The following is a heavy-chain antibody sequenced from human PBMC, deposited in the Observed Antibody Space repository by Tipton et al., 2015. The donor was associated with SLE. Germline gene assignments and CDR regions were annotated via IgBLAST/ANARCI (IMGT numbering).Heavy chain of an antibody. Sequence: TLSLTCSVSGSSISSYHWGWIRQPPGKGLEWMGSIFHSGDVYYNPSVKSRVTMSADTTKNLFSMKLSSVTAADTAVYYCARHADESGLSWGQGTLVTVSS. CDR1: GSSISSYH. D-gene: IGHD3/OR15-3a*01. CDR2: IFHSGDV. CDR3: ARHADESGLS. J-gene: IGHJ4*02. V-gene: IGHV4-38-2*01.